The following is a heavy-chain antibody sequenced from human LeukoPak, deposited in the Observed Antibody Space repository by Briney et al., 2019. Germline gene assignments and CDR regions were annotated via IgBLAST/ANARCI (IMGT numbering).Heavy chain of an antibody. CDR1: GGSFSGYY. CDR2: INHSGST. J-gene: IGHJ4*02. CDR3: ATRGMVDTAMDDY. Sequence: SETLSLTCAVYGGSFSGYYWSWIRRPPGKGLEWIGEINHSGSTNYNPSLKSRVTISVDTSKNQFSLKLSSVTAADTAVYYCATRGMVDTAMDDYWGQGTLVTVSS. D-gene: IGHD5-18*01. V-gene: IGHV4-34*01.